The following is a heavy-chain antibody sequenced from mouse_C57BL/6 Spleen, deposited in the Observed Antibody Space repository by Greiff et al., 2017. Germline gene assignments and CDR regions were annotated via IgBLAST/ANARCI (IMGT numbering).Heavy chain of an antibody. Sequence: QVQLQQPGAELVMPGASVKLSCKASGYTFTSYWMHWVKQRPGQGLEWIGEIDPSDSYSNYNQKFKGKSTLTVDKSSSTAYMQLSSLTSEDSAVYYCARGYFDYWGQGTTLTVSS. CDR1: GYTFTSYW. CDR2: IDPSDSYS. J-gene: IGHJ2*01. CDR3: ARGYFDY. V-gene: IGHV1-69*01.